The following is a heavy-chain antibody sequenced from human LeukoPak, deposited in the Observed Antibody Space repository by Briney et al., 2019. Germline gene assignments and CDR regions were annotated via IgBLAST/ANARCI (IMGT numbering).Heavy chain of an antibody. J-gene: IGHJ6*02. CDR3: ARGVEGITIFGVVNPYYYYGMDV. V-gene: IGHV1-8*01. Sequence: ASVKVSCKAPGYTFTSYDINWVRQASGQGLEWMGWMNPNSGDTGYAQKFQGRVTMTRNTSISTAYMELSSLRSEDTAVYYCARGVEGITIFGVVNPYYYYGMDVWGQGTTVTVSS. CDR2: MNPNSGDT. CDR1: GYTFTSYD. D-gene: IGHD3-3*01.